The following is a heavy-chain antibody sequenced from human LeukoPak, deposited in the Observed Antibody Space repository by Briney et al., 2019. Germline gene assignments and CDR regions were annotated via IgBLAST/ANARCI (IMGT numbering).Heavy chain of an antibody. CDR3: ARTNPSTYSSSSIYFDY. CDR2: MYTSGGA. J-gene: IGHJ4*02. D-gene: IGHD6-6*01. CDR1: GGSISGYY. V-gene: IGHV4-4*07. Sequence: SETLSLTCSVSGGSISGYYWSWIRQPAGKGLEWIGRMYTSGGAYYKPSLRSRVTMSVDTSKNQFSLKLSSVTAADTAVYYCARTNPSTYSSSSIYFDYWGQGTLVTVSS.